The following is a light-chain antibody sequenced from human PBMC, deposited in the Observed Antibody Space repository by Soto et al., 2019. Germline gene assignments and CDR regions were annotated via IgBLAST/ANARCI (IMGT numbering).Light chain of an antibody. V-gene: IGKV3-20*01. CDR1: QSIGNNY. J-gene: IGKJ3*01. Sequence: EIVLTQSPGTLSLSPRERATLSCRASQSIGNNYLAWYQHKPGQAPRLLIYGASSRATGIPDRFSGSGSGTDFTLTISRLEPEDFAVYYCQQYGSSPFTFGPGTKVDIK. CDR3: QQYGSSPFT. CDR2: GAS.